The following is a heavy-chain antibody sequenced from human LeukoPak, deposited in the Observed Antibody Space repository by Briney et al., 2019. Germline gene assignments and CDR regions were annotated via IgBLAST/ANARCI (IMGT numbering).Heavy chain of an antibody. J-gene: IGHJ4*02. CDR1: GFTFSSYW. Sequence: PGGSLRLSCAASGFTFSSYWMHWVRQAPGKGLVWVSRIKSDGSVTSYADSVKGRFTISRDNSKNTLYLQMNSLRVDDTAVYYCARISLTGYAPISGYFDYWGQGTLVTVSS. V-gene: IGHV3-74*01. CDR3: ARISLTGYAPISGYFDY. CDR2: IKSDGSVT. D-gene: IGHD3-9*01.